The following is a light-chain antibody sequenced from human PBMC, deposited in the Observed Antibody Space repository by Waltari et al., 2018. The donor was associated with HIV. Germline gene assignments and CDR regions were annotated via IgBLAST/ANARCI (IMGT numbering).Light chain of an antibody. J-gene: IGLJ1*01. CDR2: DVN. CDR1: GSDVGDYKY. V-gene: IGLV2-23*02. CDR3: CSYAGSSTFGFYV. Sequence: QSALTQPASVSGSPEQSITISCPGAGSDVGDYKYVSWYQQYPGQAPKLIIDDVNKRPSGFSKRVSGSNSGNTASLTISGLQAEDEADYYCCSYAGSSTFGFYVFGTGTKVTVL.